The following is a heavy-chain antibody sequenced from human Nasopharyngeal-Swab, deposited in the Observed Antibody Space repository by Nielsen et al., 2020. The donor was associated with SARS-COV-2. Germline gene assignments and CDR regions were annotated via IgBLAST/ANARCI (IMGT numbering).Heavy chain of an antibody. D-gene: IGHD2-15*01. J-gene: IGHJ4*02. CDR3: ARNLVVVAATLIDY. V-gene: IGHV4-59*08. CDR2: IYYSGST. CDR1: GGSISSYY. Sequence: SETLSLTCTVSGGSISSYYWSWIRQPPGKGLEWIGYIYYSGSTYYNPSLKSRVTISVDTSKNQFSLKLSSVTAADTAVYYCARNLVVVAATLIDYWGQGTLVTVSS.